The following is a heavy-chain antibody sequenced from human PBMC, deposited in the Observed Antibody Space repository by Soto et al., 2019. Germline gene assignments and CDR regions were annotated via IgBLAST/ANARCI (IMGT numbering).Heavy chain of an antibody. J-gene: IGHJ5*02. D-gene: IGHD3-3*01. V-gene: IGHV1-46*01. CDR3: ARSSGGNFGIIIEGSNWFDP. CDR2: INPHGGST. CDR1: GDTFTSYY. Sequence: ASVKVSCKAPGDTFTSYYLNWVRQAPGQGLEWMGVINPHGGSTKYAQRFQGRITMTRDTSRSTVYMELSSLRSDDTAIYYCARSSGGNFGIIIEGSNWFDPWGQGTLVTVSS.